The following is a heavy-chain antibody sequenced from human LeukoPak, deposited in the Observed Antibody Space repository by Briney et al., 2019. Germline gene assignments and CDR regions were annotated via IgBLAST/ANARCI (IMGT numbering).Heavy chain of an antibody. V-gene: IGHV3-23*01. CDR1: GFTFSSYA. CDR3: AKDGGSSGSRFFSYYYGMDV. CDR2: ISGSGGST. Sequence: GGSLRLSCAASGFTFSSYAMSWVRQAPGKGLEWVSAISGSGGSTYYADSVKGRFTISRDNSKNTLYLQMNSLRAEDTAVYYCAKDGGSSGSRFFSYYYGMDVWGQGTTVTVSS. J-gene: IGHJ6*02. D-gene: IGHD6-19*01.